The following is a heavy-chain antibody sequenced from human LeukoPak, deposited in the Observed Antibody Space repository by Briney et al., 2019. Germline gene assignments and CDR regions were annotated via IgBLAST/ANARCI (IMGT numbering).Heavy chain of an antibody. CDR1: GYTFTGYY. CDR2: INPNSGGT. D-gene: IGHD2-2*01. CDR3: ARDLGYCSSTSCYFNWFDP. J-gene: IGHJ5*02. V-gene: IGHV1-2*02. Sequence: ASVKVSCKASGYTFTGYYMHWVRQAPGQGLEWMGWINPNSGGTNYAQKFQGRVTMTRDTSISTAYMKLSRLRSNDTAVYYCARDLGYCSSTSCYFNWFDPWGQGTLVTVSS.